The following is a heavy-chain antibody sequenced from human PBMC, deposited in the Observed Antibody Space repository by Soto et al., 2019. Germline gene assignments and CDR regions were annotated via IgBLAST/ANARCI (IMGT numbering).Heavy chain of an antibody. CDR2: IIPIFGTA. Sequence: GASVKVSCKASGGTFSSYAISWVRQAPGQGLEWMGGIIPIFGTANYAQKFQGRATITADESTSTAYMELSSLRSEDTAVYYCATLDQYSYGSDHPGYYYYGMDVWGQGTTVTVSS. J-gene: IGHJ6*02. D-gene: IGHD5-18*01. CDR3: ATLDQYSYGSDHPGYYYYGMDV. V-gene: IGHV1-69*13. CDR1: GGTFSSYA.